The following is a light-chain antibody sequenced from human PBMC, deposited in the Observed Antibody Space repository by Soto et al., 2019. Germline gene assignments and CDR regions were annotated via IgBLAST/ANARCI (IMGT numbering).Light chain of an antibody. CDR3: HQYSNYYT. V-gene: IGKV1-5*01. Sequence: DIQMTQSPSTLSASVGDRVIITCRASQSISNLLAWYQQKPGKDPKFLIYDASTLENGDPSMFSGSESGTEFTLHISSLQPDDFATYYCHQYSNYYTLSQGTKLEIK. CDR1: QSISNL. J-gene: IGKJ2*01. CDR2: DAS.